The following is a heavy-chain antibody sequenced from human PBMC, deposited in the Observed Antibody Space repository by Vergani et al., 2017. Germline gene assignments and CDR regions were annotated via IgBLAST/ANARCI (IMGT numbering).Heavy chain of an antibody. V-gene: IGHV3-66*01. D-gene: IGHD4-17*01. J-gene: IGHJ5*02. Sequence: EVQLVESGGGLVQPGGSLRLSCAASGFTVSSNYMSWVRQAPGKGLEWVSVIYSGGSTYYADSVKGRFTISRDNSKNTLYLQMNSLRAEDTAVYYCARDGNYGDYYWFDPWGQGTLVTVSS. CDR3: ARDGNYGDYYWFDP. CDR1: GFTVSSNY. CDR2: IYSGGST.